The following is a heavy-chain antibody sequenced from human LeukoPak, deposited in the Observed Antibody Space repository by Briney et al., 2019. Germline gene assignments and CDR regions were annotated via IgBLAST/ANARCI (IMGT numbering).Heavy chain of an antibody. D-gene: IGHD3-10*01. Sequence: PSETLSLTCGGSGFSISSGYYWGWIRQPPGKGLEWIGSIYHSGNTFYNPSLKSRVTISVDTSKNQFSLKLKFVTAADTAMYYCARDLWFGESRGGYWGQGTLVTVSS. CDR1: GFSISSGYY. V-gene: IGHV4-38-2*02. J-gene: IGHJ4*02. CDR3: ARDLWFGESRGGY. CDR2: IYHSGNT.